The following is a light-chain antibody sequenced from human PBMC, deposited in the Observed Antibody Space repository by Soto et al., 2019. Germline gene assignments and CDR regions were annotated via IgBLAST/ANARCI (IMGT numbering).Light chain of an antibody. Sequence: QSALTQPASVSGSPGQSITISCTGTSSDVGGYNYVSWYQQQAGKAPKLIIHEVSNRPSGVSNRFSGSKSGNTASLTISGLQADHEADYYCDSYTSSRAYVFGIGTKLTVL. J-gene: IGLJ1*01. CDR3: DSYTSSRAYV. CDR1: SSDVGGYNY. V-gene: IGLV2-14*01. CDR2: EVS.